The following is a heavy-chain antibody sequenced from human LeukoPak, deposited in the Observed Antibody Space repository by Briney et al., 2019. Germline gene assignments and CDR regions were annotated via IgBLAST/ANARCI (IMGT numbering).Heavy chain of an antibody. CDR2: ITGSSSRT. Sequence: GGSLRLSCVASGFDFSSYALHWVRQAPGKGLEWFSTITGSSSRTYYADSVKGRFAISRDNSKNTLFVQMNTLRTEDTAVYYCAKDGQVRGAIPHYFDPWGQGSLVTVSS. CDR3: AKDGQVRGAIPHYFDP. V-gene: IGHV3-23*01. D-gene: IGHD3-10*01. J-gene: IGHJ4*02. CDR1: GFDFSSYA.